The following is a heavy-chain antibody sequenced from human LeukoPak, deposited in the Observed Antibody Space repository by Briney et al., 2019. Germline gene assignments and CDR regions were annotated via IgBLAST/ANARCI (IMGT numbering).Heavy chain of an antibody. Sequence: GGSLRLSCAASGFTFSDSWMSWVRQAPGRGLEWVANMNQDGSEKDYVDSVKGRFTISRDNARNSLYLQMGSLRAEDTAVYYCATYTHWVAGDVWGQGTTVTVSS. CDR1: GFTFSDSW. CDR3: ATYTHWVAGDV. CDR2: MNQDGSEK. D-gene: IGHD3-16*01. V-gene: IGHV3-7*01. J-gene: IGHJ6*02.